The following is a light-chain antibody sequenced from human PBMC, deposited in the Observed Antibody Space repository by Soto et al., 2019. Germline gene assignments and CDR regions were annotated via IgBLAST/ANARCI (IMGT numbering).Light chain of an antibody. J-gene: IGKJ2*01. CDR3: QQYDNLPPYT. CDR2: DAS. Sequence: DIQMTQSPSSLSASVGDRVTITCQASQDIRHDLNWYQQKPGKAPKLLIYDASNLETGVPSRFSGSGSGTDFTFTISSLQPEDIATYYCQQYDNLPPYTFGQGTKLEIK. CDR1: QDIRHD. V-gene: IGKV1-33*01.